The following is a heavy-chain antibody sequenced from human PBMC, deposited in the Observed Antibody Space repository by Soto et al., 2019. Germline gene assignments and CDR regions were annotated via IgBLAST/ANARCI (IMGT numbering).Heavy chain of an antibody. Sequence: QLQLQESGPGLVKPSETLSLTCTVSSGSISSSSYYWGWIRQSPGKGLEWIGPISYSGTTYYNPSLKSRDTISVDTSMNQFSLNLSSVPAADTAVYYCARRRGGVVATENWFDPWGQGTLVTVSS. D-gene: IGHD5-12*01. CDR1: SGSISSSSYY. J-gene: IGHJ5*02. CDR2: ISYSGTT. CDR3: ARRRGGVVATENWFDP. V-gene: IGHV4-39*01.